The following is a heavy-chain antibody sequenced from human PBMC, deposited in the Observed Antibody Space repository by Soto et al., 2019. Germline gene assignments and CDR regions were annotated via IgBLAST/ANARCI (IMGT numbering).Heavy chain of an antibody. CDR2: IYYSAST. Sequence: QVQLQESGPGLVKPSETLSLTCAVSGGSISSYYWSWIRQPPGKGLEWIGYIYYSASTNYNPSLKSRVTISVDKSKNQLSLKLSSVTAADTAVYYCARRYGDQFDYWGQGTLVTVSS. CDR3: ARRYGDQFDY. D-gene: IGHD4-17*01. V-gene: IGHV4-59*01. CDR1: GGSISSYY. J-gene: IGHJ4*02.